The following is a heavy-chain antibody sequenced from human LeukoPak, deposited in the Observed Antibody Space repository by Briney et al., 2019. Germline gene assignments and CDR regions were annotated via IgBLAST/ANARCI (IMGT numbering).Heavy chain of an antibody. J-gene: IGHJ4*02. CDR1: GVSVSSGSYY. CDR3: ASINYYDSSGYYADFDY. V-gene: IGHV4-61*01. Sequence: SETLSLTCTVSGVSVSSGSYYWSWIRQPPGKGLEWIGYIYYSGSTNYNPSLKSLVTISVDTSKNQFSLKLSSVTAADTAVYYCASINYYDSSGYYADFDYWGQGTLVTVSS. CDR2: IYYSGST. D-gene: IGHD3-22*01.